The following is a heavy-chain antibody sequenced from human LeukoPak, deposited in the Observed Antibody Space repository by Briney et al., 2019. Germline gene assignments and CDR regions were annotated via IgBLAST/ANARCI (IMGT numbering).Heavy chain of an antibody. CDR3: AGSYYYDSSGYYS. Sequence: SVKVSCKASGYIFTIYTISCVRQAPGQGLEWMGGIIPIFGTANYAQKFQGRVTITTDESTSTAYTELSSLRSEDTAVYYCAGSYYYDSSGYYSWGQGTLVTVSS. V-gene: IGHV1-69*05. CDR1: GYIFTIYT. D-gene: IGHD3-22*01. J-gene: IGHJ4*02. CDR2: IIPIFGTA.